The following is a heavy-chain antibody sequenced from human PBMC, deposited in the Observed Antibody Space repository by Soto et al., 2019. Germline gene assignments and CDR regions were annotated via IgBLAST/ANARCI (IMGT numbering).Heavy chain of an antibody. CDR3: ARRYGSAIDY. D-gene: IGHD1-26*01. Sequence: QVQLQETGPGLVKPSETLSLTCTVSGGSIRSYYWSWIRQPPGKGLEWIGYIYYSGSTNYNPSIKSRVTISVDTSKNQCSLKLSSVTAADTAVYYCARRYGSAIDYWGQGTLVTVSS. J-gene: IGHJ4*02. CDR2: IYYSGST. V-gene: IGHV4-59*08. CDR1: GGSIRSYY.